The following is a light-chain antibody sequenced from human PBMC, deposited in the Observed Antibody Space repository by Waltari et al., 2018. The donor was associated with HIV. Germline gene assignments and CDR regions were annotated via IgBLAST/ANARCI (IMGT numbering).Light chain of an antibody. CDR3: SSHTVRNTLI. Sequence: QSALTQPPSISGSPGQSVTISCTGINSSLPLLDSVSWYPQLPAKAPQLIIFELSVRPSGISHRFYGSKSGNTASLTISGLQAEDEADYYCSSHTVRNTLIFGGGTKLTVL. J-gene: IGLJ2*01. V-gene: IGLV2-14*03. CDR1: NSSLPLLDS. CDR2: ELS.